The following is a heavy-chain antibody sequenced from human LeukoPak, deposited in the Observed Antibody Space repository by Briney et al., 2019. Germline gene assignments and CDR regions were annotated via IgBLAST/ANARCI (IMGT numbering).Heavy chain of an antibody. CDR2: ISAYNDNT. CDR3: ARGHGDSSSWSNWFDP. J-gene: IGHJ5*02. V-gene: IGHV1-18*01. Sequence: ASVKVSCKASGYTFTSYGISWVRQAPGQGLEWMGWISAYNDNTNYAQKLQGRVTMTTDTSTSTAYMELRSLRSDDTAVYYCARGHGDSSSWSNWFDPWGQGTLVTVSS. CDR1: GYTFTSYG. D-gene: IGHD6-13*01.